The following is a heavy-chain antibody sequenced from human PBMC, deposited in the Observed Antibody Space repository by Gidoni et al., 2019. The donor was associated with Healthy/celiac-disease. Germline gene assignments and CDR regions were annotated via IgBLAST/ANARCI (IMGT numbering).Heavy chain of an antibody. Sequence: QLQLQESGPGLVKPSETLSLTCTVSGGSISSSSYYWGWIRQPPGKGLEWIGSIYYSGSTYYNPSLKSRVTISVDTSKNQFSLKLSSVTAADTAVYYCASNWNYGGYYYYYYGMDVWGQGTTVTVSS. CDR3: ASNWNYGGYYYYYYGMDV. J-gene: IGHJ6*02. CDR2: IYYSGST. V-gene: IGHV4-39*01. CDR1: GGSISSSSYY. D-gene: IGHD1-7*01.